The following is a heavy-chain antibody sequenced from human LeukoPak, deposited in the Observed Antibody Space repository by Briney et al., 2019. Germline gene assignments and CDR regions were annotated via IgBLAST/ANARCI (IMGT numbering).Heavy chain of an antibody. D-gene: IGHD3-3*02. CDR3: ARGHFWSGYTYQDYFYYMDV. Sequence: GGSLRLSCAASGFSFSKFAMHWVRQAPGGGLESVSGISYNGDGTYYANSVKGRFTISRDNSKKTLYLQVGSLRVEDMGVYYCARGHFWSGYTYQDYFYYMDVWGKGTAVTVSS. J-gene: IGHJ6*03. CDR1: GFSFSKFA. V-gene: IGHV3-64*01. CDR2: ISYNGDGT.